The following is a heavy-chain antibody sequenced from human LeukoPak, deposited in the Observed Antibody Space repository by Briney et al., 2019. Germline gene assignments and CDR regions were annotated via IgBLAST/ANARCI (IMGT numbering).Heavy chain of an antibody. Sequence: ASVKVSCKASGYTFTGYYMHWVRQAPGQGLEWMGWINPNSGGTNYAQKFQGRVTMTRDTSISTAYMELSRLRSDDTAVYYCARDPPLGQHPKAVPRLFFDYWGQGTLVTVSS. D-gene: IGHD6-13*01. CDR2: INPNSGGT. CDR3: ARDPPLGQHPKAVPRLFFDY. J-gene: IGHJ4*02. CDR1: GYTFTGYY. V-gene: IGHV1-2*02.